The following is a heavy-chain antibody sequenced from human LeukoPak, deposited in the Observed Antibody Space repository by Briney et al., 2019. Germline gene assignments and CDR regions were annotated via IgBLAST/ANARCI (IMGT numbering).Heavy chain of an antibody. D-gene: IGHD5-18*01. V-gene: IGHV3-48*01. CDR3: AREVVLQLWAVYNWFDP. CDR2: ISSSSSTI. CDR1: GFTFSSYS. Sequence: PGGSLRLSCAASGFTFSSYSMKWVRQAPGKGLEWVSYISSSSSTIYYADSVKGRFTISRDNAKNSLYLQMNSLRAEDTAVYYCAREVVLQLWAVYNWFDPWGQGTLVTVSS. J-gene: IGHJ5*02.